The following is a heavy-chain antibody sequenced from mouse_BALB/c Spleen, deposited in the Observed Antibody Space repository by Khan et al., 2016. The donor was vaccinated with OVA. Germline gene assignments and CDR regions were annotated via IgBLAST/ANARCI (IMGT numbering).Heavy chain of an antibody. V-gene: IGHV9-3-1*01. CDR1: GYTFSNYG. Sequence: QIQLVQSGPELKKPGETVKISCKASGYTFSNYGMNWVKQASGKGLKWMGWINTYTGEPTYADDFKGRFAFSFETSASTAYLQINSLKNANTATYFCARNGNYWCFGVWGAGTTVTDSS. CDR2: INTYTGEP. D-gene: IGHD2-1*01. J-gene: IGHJ1*01. CDR3: ARNGNYWCFGV.